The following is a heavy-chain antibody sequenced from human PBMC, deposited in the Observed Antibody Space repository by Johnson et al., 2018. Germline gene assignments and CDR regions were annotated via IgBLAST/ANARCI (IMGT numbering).Heavy chain of an antibody. CDR1: GFSFSTYS. J-gene: IGHJ1*01. CDR3: AKCPGNSSGWYEFVHH. D-gene: IGHD6-19*01. CDR2: FAGTSVNT. V-gene: IGHV3-23*04. Sequence: EVQLVESGGGLVQPGESLRLSCAASGFSFSTYSMSWVRQAPGKGLEWVSTFAGTSVNTYYADSVRGRFTISRDNSKNTLFLQMDSLRAEDTAVYYCAKCPGNSSGWYEFVHHWGQGTLVTVSS.